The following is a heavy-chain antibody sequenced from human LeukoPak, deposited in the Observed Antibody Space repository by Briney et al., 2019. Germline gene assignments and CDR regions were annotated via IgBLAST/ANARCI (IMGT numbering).Heavy chain of an antibody. D-gene: IGHD3-16*01. V-gene: IGHV4-4*07. J-gene: IGHJ4*02. Sequence: SETLSLTCTVSGGSISNYYWSWIRQPAGKGLEWIGRFYNSGSTNCSPSLKSRVTMSLDTSKNQFSLKLSSVTAADTAVYYCARVGDYALKDWGQGTLVTVSS. CDR1: GGSISNYY. CDR3: ARVGDYALKD. CDR2: FYNSGST.